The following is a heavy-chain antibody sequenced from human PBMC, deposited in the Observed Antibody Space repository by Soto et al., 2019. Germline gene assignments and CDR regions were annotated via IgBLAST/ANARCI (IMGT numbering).Heavy chain of an antibody. V-gene: IGHV2-5*02. CDR3: AHRPQFRSNSYGSDYGMDV. Sequence: QITLKESGPTLVKPTQTLTLTCAFSGFSLTTDEVGVGWVRQPPGKALEWLAVIYWDDDKRYSPSLRSRLTITKDTSKNQVVLTMTHMDPVDTGTYYCAHRPQFRSNSYGSDYGMDVWGQGITVTVSS. CDR2: IYWDDDK. J-gene: IGHJ6*02. CDR1: GFSLTTDEVG. D-gene: IGHD2-15*01.